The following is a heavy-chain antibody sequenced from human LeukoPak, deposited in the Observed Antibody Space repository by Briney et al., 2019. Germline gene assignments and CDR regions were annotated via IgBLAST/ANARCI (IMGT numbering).Heavy chain of an antibody. J-gene: IGHJ4*02. CDR1: GFTFSRYE. D-gene: IGHD5-18*01. CDR2: ISSSSSSI. V-gene: IGHV3-48*03. Sequence: GGFLRVSCAASGFTFSRYENNWVRQAPGEELECVSYISSSSSSIYYADSVQCRFTISRDNAKNSLYLKMNSLRAQDTAVYYCARDIGYSYGRGFYYWGQGTLVTVS. CDR3: ARDIGYSYGRGFYY.